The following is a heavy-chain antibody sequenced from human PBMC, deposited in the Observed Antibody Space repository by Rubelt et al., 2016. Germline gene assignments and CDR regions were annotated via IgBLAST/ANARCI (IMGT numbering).Heavy chain of an antibody. J-gene: IGHJ4*02. Sequence: QVQLVQSGAEVKKPGASVKVSCKASGYTFTSYGISWVRQAPGQGLEWMGWISAYNGNTNYAQKLKGRATMTTDTSTSTADMELRSLRSDDTAVYYGARDLPPFRRYNWNFPLDYWGQGTLVTVSS. D-gene: IGHD1-7*01. CDR3: ARDLPPFRRYNWNFPLDY. CDR2: ISAYNGNT. V-gene: IGHV1-18*01. CDR1: GYTFTSYG.